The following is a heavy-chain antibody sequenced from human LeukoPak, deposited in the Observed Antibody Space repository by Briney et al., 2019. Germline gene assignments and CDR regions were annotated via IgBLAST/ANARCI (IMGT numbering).Heavy chain of an antibody. CDR2: IIPIFGTT. CDR3: ARDNSVGDYAWWFDP. Sequence: ASVKISCKASGGTFNSYAISWVRQAPGQGLEWMGGIIPIFGTTNYAQKFQGRVTMTRDMSTSTDYMELSSLRSEDTAVYYCARDNSVGDYAWWFDPWGQGTLVTVSS. J-gene: IGHJ5*02. CDR1: GGTFNSYA. D-gene: IGHD1-26*01. V-gene: IGHV1-69*05.